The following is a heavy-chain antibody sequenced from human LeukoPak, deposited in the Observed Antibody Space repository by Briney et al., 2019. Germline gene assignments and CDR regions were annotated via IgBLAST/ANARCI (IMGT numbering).Heavy chain of an antibody. V-gene: IGHV1-18*01. J-gene: IGHJ6*02. CDR3: ARDSWWPPGIAAAGISREYYGMDV. Sequence: GASVKVSCKASGYTFTSYGISWVRQAPGQGLEWMGWISAYNGNTNYAQKLQGRVTMTTDTSTSTAYMELRSLRSDDTAVYYCARDSWWPPGIAAAGISREYYGMDVWGQGTTVTVSS. D-gene: IGHD6-13*01. CDR2: ISAYNGNT. CDR1: GYTFTSYG.